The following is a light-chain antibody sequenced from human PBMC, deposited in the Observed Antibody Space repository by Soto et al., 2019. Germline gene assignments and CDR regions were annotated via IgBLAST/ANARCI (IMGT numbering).Light chain of an antibody. CDR2: DAS. J-gene: IGKJ3*01. Sequence: EIVLTQSPATLSLSPGERATLSCRASQSVSSYLAWYQQKPGQAPRLLIYDASNRATGIPARFSGSGSGTDFTLTISSLEPEDFAVYYCQQYNNWPSLTFGPGTKVDIK. V-gene: IGKV3-11*01. CDR1: QSVSSY. CDR3: QQYNNWPSLT.